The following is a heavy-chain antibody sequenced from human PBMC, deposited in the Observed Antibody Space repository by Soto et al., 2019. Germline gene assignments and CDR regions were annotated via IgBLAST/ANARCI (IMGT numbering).Heavy chain of an antibody. Sequence: EVQLVESGGGLVQPGRSLRLSCAASGFTFDDYAMHWVRQAPGKGLEWVSGISWNSGSIGYADSVKGRFTISRDNAKNSLYLQMNSLRAEDTALYYRAKDRHDYGDYDWYFDLWGRGTLVTVSS. J-gene: IGHJ2*01. D-gene: IGHD4-17*01. CDR1: GFTFDDYA. CDR2: ISWNSGSI. CDR3: AKDRHDYGDYDWYFDL. V-gene: IGHV3-9*01.